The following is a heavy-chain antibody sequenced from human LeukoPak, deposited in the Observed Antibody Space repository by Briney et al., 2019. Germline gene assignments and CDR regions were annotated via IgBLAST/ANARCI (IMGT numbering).Heavy chain of an antibody. J-gene: IGHJ4*02. V-gene: IGHV3-21*01. Sequence: GGSLRLSCAASGFTFSSYSMNWVRQAPGKGLEWVSSISSSSSYIYYADSVKGRFTISRDNAKNSLYLQMNSLRAEDTAVYYCARAPVFGVVIMPFDYWGQGTLVTVSS. CDR1: GFTFSSYS. D-gene: IGHD3-3*01. CDR3: ARAPVFGVVIMPFDY. CDR2: ISSSSSYI.